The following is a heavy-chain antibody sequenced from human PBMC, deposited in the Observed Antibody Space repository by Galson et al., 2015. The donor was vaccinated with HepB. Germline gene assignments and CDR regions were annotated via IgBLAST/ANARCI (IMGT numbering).Heavy chain of an antibody. CDR2: ITYDGGSH. V-gene: IGHV3-30*18. CDR1: GFTFSAYG. Sequence: SLRLSCAASGFTFSAYGMHWVRQAPGKGLDWVAGITYDGGSHYYADSVKGRVTISRDNPKNTLFLQMSSLRPEDTAVYYRAKVATRGQWRARWNFDYWGQGILVTVSS. CDR3: AKVATRGQWRARWNFDY. J-gene: IGHJ4*02. D-gene: IGHD6-19*01.